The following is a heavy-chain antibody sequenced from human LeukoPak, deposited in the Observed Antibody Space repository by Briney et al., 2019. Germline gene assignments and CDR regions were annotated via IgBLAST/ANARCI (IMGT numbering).Heavy chain of an antibody. CDR2: ISSSSSYI. CDR1: GFTFSSYS. D-gene: IGHD6-13*01. Sequence: KPWGSLRLSCAASGFTFSSYSLNWVRQAPGKGLECVSSISSSSSYIYYADSVKGRFTISSDNAKSSLYLQMNSLKAEDTAVYYCARVTPSAAAGADYWGRGTLVTVSS. CDR3: ARVTPSAAAGADY. V-gene: IGHV3-21*01. J-gene: IGHJ4*02.